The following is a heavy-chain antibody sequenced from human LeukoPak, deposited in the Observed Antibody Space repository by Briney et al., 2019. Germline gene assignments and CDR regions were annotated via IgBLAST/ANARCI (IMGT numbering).Heavy chain of an antibody. J-gene: IGHJ4*02. CDR3: ARGPHTGVNYYDSSGYYY. V-gene: IGHV4-34*01. Sequence: SETLSLTCAVYGASFSGYYWNWIRQPPGKGLEWIGEINHRGNTNYNPSLKSRVTISVDTSKNQFSLKLSSVTAADTAVYYCARGPHTGVNYYDSSGYYYWGQGTLVTVSS. CDR1: GASFSGYY. CDR2: INHRGNT. D-gene: IGHD3-22*01.